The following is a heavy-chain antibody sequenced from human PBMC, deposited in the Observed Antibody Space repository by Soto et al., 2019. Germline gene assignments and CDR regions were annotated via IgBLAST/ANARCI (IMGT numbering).Heavy chain of an antibody. Sequence: GGSLRLSCAASGFTFINYGMHWVRQAPGKGLEWVAVIWYDGSNKYYADSVKGRFTISRDNSKNTLYLQMNSLRTEDTAVYYCARRGPGTYFDYWGQGTLVTVSS. D-gene: IGHD6-13*01. CDR2: IWYDGSNK. CDR3: ARRGPGTYFDY. CDR1: GFTFINYG. J-gene: IGHJ4*02. V-gene: IGHV3-33*01.